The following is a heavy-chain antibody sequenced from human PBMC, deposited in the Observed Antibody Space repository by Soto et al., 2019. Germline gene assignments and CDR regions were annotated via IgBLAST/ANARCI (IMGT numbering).Heavy chain of an antibody. CDR2: IYYSGST. CDR1: GGSISSSSYY. D-gene: IGHD2-15*01. V-gene: IGHV4-39*01. Sequence: QLQLQESGPGLVKPSETLSLTCTVSGGSISSSSYYWGWIRQPPGKGLEWIGSIYYSGSTYYNPSLKSRVTICVDMSKIQFSRKLSSMTVADTVVYYCAGGRVGTFARGGTAVDYWCRETLVTVSS. J-gene: IGHJ4*02. CDR3: AGGRVGTFARGGTAVDY.